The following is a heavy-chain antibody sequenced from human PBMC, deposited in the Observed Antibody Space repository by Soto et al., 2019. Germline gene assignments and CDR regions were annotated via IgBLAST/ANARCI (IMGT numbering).Heavy chain of an antibody. CDR3: ARGSRVVLRFLEWLSPTAYYYGMDV. V-gene: IGHV4-34*01. J-gene: IGHJ6*02. D-gene: IGHD3-3*01. CDR1: GGSSGGYY. CDR2: INHRGST. Sequence: SETLCLTWSVVGGSSGGYYGSWIRQPPGKGLEWIGEINHRGSTNYNPSLKSRVTMSVDTSKNQFSLKLSSVTAADTAVYYCARGSRVVLRFLEWLSPTAYYYGMDVWGQGTTVTVSS.